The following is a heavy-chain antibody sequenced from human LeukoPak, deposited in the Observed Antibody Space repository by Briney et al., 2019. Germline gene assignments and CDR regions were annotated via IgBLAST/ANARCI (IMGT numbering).Heavy chain of an antibody. J-gene: IGHJ4*02. V-gene: IGHV3-20*04. CDR3: ARASRYNWNYPFDY. CDR1: GFTFDDYG. D-gene: IGHD1-20*01. CDR2: INWNGGST. Sequence: GGSLRLSCAASGFTFDDYGMSWVRQAPGKGLEWVSGINWNGGSTGYADSVKGRFTISRDNAKNSLYLQMNSLRAEDTALYYCARASRYNWNYPFDYWGQGTLVTVSS.